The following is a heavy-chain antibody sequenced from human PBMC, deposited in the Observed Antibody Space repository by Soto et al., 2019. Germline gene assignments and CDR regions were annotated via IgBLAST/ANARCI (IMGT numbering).Heavy chain of an antibody. J-gene: IGHJ6*02. CDR3: ARRGVAAHNYYYYYYGMDV. D-gene: IGHD6-13*01. V-gene: IGHV4-39*01. CDR2: IYYSGST. Sequence: SETLSLTCTVSGGSISSSSYYWGWIRQPPGKGLEWIGSIYYSGSTYYNPSLKSRVTISVGTSKNQFSLKLSSVTAADTAVYYCARRGVAAHNYYYYYYGMDVWGQGTTVTVSS. CDR1: GGSISSSSYY.